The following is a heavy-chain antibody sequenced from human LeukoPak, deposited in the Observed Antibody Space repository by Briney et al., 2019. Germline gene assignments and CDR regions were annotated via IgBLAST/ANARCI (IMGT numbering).Heavy chain of an antibody. CDR2: ISNSGTT. V-gene: IGHV4-59*01. CDR1: GGSISSYY. Sequence: PSETLSLTCTVSGGSISSYYWTWIRQPPGKGPEWIGYISNSGTTNYNPSLKSRVTISVDTSKNHFSLKLSSLTAADTAVYYCARLLDYDSSGYPDTFDIWGQGTMVTVSS. D-gene: IGHD3-22*01. CDR3: ARLLDYDSSGYPDTFDI. J-gene: IGHJ3*02.